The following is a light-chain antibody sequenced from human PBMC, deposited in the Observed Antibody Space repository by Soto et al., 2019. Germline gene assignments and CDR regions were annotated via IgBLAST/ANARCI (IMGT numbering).Light chain of an antibody. Sequence: DIQMTRSLSSSCASVGARVTITSRASQSIARYLNWYLQKPGKAPKLVIYASSSLQSGVPSRFGGSGSGTDFTLTISGLPPEDFETYYCQQTYSTPLTFGGGTKVDIK. V-gene: IGKV1-39*01. CDR3: QQTYSTPLT. CDR1: QSIARY. J-gene: IGKJ4*01. CDR2: ASS.